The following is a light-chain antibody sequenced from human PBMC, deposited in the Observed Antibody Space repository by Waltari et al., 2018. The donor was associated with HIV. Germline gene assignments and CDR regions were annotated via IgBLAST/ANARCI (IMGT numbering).Light chain of an antibody. CDR3: HQRSTWPL. Sequence: EGVLTQSPGILSLSPGDRATLSCRASRSVGASVAWYQQKPGQPPSLLIFDTSNRATGIPARFSGSGSGTDFTLTISSLEPDDFAEYYCHQRSTWPLFGQGARLEIK. CDR1: RSVGAS. J-gene: IGKJ5*01. V-gene: IGKV3-11*01. CDR2: DTS.